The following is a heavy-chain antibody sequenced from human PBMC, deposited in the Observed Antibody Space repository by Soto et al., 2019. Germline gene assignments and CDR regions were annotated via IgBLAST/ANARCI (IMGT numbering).Heavy chain of an antibody. V-gene: IGHV4-59*08. D-gene: IGHD2-15*01. CDR2: IYYSGST. CDR3: VRQSVDCSGGSCYTYYFDY. Sequence: SSETLSLTCSVSGGSINNYYWSWIRQPPGKGLEWIGYIYYSGSTNYNPSLKSRVTISVDTSKNQFSLKLSSVTAADTAVYYCVRQSVDCSGGSCYTYYFDYWGQGTLVTVSS. J-gene: IGHJ4*02. CDR1: GGSINNYY.